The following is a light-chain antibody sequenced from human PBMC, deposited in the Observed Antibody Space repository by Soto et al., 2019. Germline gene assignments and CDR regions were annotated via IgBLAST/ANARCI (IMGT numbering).Light chain of an antibody. J-gene: IGKJ1*01. V-gene: IGKV3D-15*01. CDR3: QQYNNWPPWT. CDR2: HAS. Sequence: EIVMTQSPVSLSLSPGERATLSWRASQSVSTKLAWYQQKPGQAPMLLIYHASIRAAGIPARFSGSGSGTEFTLTISSLQSEDFAVYHCQQYNNWPPWTFGHGTKVDIK. CDR1: QSVSTK.